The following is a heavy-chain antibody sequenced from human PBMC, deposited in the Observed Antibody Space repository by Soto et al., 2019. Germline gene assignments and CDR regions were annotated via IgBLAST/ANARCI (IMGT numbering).Heavy chain of an antibody. CDR3: AKPLPQNNSSWYLGGYDY. J-gene: IGHJ4*01. CDR1: GFTFSSYG. D-gene: IGHD6-13*01. Sequence: PGGSLRLSCAASGFTFSSYGMHWVRQAPGKGLEWVAVISYDGSNKYYADSVKGRFTISRDNSKNTLYLQMNSLRAEDTAVYYCAKPLPQNNSSWYLGGYDYWGHGTLVTVSS. CDR2: ISYDGSNK. V-gene: IGHV3-30*18.